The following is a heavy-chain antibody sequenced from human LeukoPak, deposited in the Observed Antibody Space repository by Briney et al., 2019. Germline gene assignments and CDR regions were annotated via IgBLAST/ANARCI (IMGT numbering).Heavy chain of an antibody. J-gene: IGHJ4*02. CDR2: INWNGDTT. D-gene: IGHD6-13*01. V-gene: IGHV3-20*04. Sequence: GGSLRLSCAASGFTFDDYGMSWVRQAPGKGLEWVSGINWNGDTTGYADSVKGRFTISRDSANNSLYLQMSSLRAEDTAFYYCARGLGSSWYGPHDYWDQGTLVTVSS. CDR3: ARGLGSSWYGPHDY. CDR1: GFTFDDYG.